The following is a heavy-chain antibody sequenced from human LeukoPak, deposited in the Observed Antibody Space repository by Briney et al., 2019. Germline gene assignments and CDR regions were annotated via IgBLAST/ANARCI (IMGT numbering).Heavy chain of an antibody. CDR3: ARTKMGAGYFDL. CDR2: ISGNGGTI. Sequence: GGSLRLSCAASGFTFSTYEMNWVRQAPGKGMEWVSYISGNGGTIYYADSVRGRFTIYRDKAKNSLYLQMNSLRAEDTAVYYCARTKMGAGYFDLWGRGTLVIVSS. CDR1: GFTFSTYE. J-gene: IGHJ2*01. D-gene: IGHD3-16*01. V-gene: IGHV3-48*03.